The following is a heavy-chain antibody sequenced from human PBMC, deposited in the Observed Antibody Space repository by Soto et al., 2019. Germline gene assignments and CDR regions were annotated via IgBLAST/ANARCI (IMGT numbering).Heavy chain of an antibody. CDR1: GFTFDDYA. CDR2: ISWNSGSI. Sequence: GGSLRLSCAASGFTFDDYAMHWVRQAPGKGLEWVSGISWNSGSIGYADSVKGRFTISRDNAKNSLYLQMNSLRAEDTALYYCAKDSTTGHGDYYYYMDVWGKGTTVTVSS. D-gene: IGHD1-1*01. J-gene: IGHJ6*03. CDR3: AKDSTTGHGDYYYYMDV. V-gene: IGHV3-9*01.